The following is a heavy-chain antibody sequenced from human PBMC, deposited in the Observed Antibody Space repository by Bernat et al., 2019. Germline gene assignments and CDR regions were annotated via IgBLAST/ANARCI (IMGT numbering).Heavy chain of an antibody. J-gene: IGHJ4*02. Sequence: EVQLVESGGGLVKPGGSLRLSCAASGFTFSRYWVHWVRQAPGKGLEWVSRINPDGSSTSYADSVRGRFTISRDNAKSTLFLQMNSLRAEDTAVYYCSRDFHGDYDYWGQGTLVTVSS. V-gene: IGHV3-74*01. CDR2: INPDGSST. CDR3: SRDFHGDYDY. CDR1: GFTFSRYW. D-gene: IGHD4-17*01.